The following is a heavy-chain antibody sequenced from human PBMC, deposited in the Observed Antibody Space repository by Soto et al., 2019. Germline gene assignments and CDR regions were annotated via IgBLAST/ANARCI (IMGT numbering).Heavy chain of an antibody. CDR3: ARDAAVGLFDY. D-gene: IGHD1-26*01. J-gene: IGHJ4*02. CDR2: ISAYNGNT. Sequence: QVQLVQSGAEVKKPGASVKVSCKASGYTFTSYGISWVRQAPGQGLEWMGWISAYNGNTNYAQKLQGRXTXTXXTSTSTAYMELRSLTSDDTAVYYCARDAAVGLFDYWGQGTLVTVSS. CDR1: GYTFTSYG. V-gene: IGHV1-18*01.